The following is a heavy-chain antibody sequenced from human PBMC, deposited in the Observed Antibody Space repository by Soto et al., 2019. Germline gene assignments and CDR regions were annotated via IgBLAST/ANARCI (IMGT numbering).Heavy chain of an antibody. J-gene: IGHJ5*02. V-gene: IGHV3-30*18. CDR1: GFTFSHFG. CDR3: VKGSDVARQELDR. D-gene: IGHD2-15*01. CDR2: ISSDGGDK. Sequence: QVQLVESGGGVVQPGRSPRLSCAASGFTFSHFGMHWVRQAPGKGLEWVAAISSDGGDKYYSHSVKDRFTVSRDNSRNTLFLQMNSLRVEDTAVYYCVKGSDVARQELDRWGQGILVTVSS.